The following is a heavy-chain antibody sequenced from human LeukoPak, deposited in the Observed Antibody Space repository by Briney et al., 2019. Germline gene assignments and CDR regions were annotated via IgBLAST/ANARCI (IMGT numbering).Heavy chain of an antibody. CDR2: IYTSGST. CDR3: ARDRDYSTYRYMDV. Sequence: SETLSLTCTVSGGSVSSYYWSWIRQPAGKGLEWIGRIYTSGSTGYNPSLKSRVTMSVDTFKNQFSLKLSSVTAADTAVYYCARDRDYSTYRYMDVWGKGTTVTVSS. J-gene: IGHJ6*03. D-gene: IGHD4-11*01. CDR1: GGSVSSYY. V-gene: IGHV4-4*07.